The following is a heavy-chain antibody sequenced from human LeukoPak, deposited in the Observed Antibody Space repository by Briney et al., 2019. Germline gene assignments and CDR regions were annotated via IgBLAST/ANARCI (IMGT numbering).Heavy chain of an antibody. J-gene: IGHJ6*02. Sequence: SVKVSCKASGGTFSSYAISWVRQAPGQGLEWMGRIIPILGIANYAQKFQGRVTITADKSTSTAYMELSSLRSEDTAVYYCARDLDSGSYSYYYYYGMDVWGQGTTVTVSS. CDR3: ARDLDSGSYSYYYYYGMDV. CDR1: GGTFSSYA. D-gene: IGHD1-26*01. CDR2: IIPILGIA. V-gene: IGHV1-69*04.